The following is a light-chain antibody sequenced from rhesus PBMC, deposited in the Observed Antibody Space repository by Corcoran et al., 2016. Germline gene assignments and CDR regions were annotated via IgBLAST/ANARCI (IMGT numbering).Light chain of an antibody. CDR3: QHYSSSPYS. V-gene: IGKV1-22*01. J-gene: IGKJ2*01. Sequence: DIQMTQSPSSLSASVGDTVTITCRASQSISSWLAWYQQKPGKAPQVLIYKASTLQSGVPSRFSGSGSGTDFTLTSSSLQSEDFATYYCQHYSSSPYSFGQGTKVEIK. CDR2: KAS. CDR1: QSISSW.